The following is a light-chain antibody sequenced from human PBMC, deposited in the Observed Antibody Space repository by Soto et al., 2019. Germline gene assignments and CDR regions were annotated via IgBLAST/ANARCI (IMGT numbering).Light chain of an antibody. CDR1: QSVSNSY. CDR2: GAS. Sequence: EIGLTQSPGTLSLSPGESATLSCRASQSVSNSYLAWYQQRPGQAPRLLLYGASSRATGIPDRFSGSGSGTDFTHTISRLEPEDFAVYYCQQYGSSRTFGQGTKVAIK. V-gene: IGKV3-20*01. CDR3: QQYGSSRT. J-gene: IGKJ1*01.